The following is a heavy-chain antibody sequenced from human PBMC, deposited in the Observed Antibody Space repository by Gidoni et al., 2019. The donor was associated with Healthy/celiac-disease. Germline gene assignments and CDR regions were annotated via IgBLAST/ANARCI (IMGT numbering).Heavy chain of an antibody. CDR1: GGSISSYY. CDR3: ARDSLIQPSLDYYYYYGMDV. J-gene: IGHJ6*02. CDR2: IYTSGST. Sequence: QVQLQESGPGLVKPSETLSLTCTVSGGSISSYYWSWIRQPAGKGLEWIGRIYTSGSTNYNPSLKSRVTMSVDTSKNQFSLKLSSVTAADTAVYYCARDSLIQPSLDYYYYYGMDVWGQGTTVTVSS. V-gene: IGHV4-4*07. D-gene: IGHD2-2*01.